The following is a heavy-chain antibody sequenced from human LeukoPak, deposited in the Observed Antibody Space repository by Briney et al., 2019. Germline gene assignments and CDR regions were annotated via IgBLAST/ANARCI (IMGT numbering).Heavy chain of an antibody. D-gene: IGHD3-16*01. CDR3: SLGQAHGMDV. Sequence: LSGGSLRLSCAASGFTFPRHWMSWVRQAPGKGLEWVSRINSDGTSTSYADSVKGRFTISRDNAKNTLYLQMNSLRAEDTAVYYCSLGQAHGMDVWGQGTTVTVSS. CDR2: INSDGTST. J-gene: IGHJ6*02. CDR1: GFTFPRHW. V-gene: IGHV3-74*01.